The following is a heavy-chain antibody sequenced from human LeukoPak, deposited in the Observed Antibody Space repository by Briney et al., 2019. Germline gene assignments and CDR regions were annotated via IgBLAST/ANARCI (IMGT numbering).Heavy chain of an antibody. CDR1: GGTFSSYA. D-gene: IGHD3-22*01. CDR3: ARKPPVISVIYLFAY. Sequence: SVKVSCKASGGTFSSYAISWVRQAPGQGLEWMGGIIPIFGTANYAQKFQGRVTITTDESTSTAYMELSSLRSEDTAVYYCARKPPVISVIYLFAYWAREPWSPSPQ. CDR2: IIPIFGTA. V-gene: IGHV1-69*05. J-gene: IGHJ4*02.